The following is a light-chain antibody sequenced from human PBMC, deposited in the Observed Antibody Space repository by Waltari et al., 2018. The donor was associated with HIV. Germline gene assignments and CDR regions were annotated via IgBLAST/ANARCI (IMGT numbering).Light chain of an antibody. J-gene: IGKJ2*01. CDR3: QQYDSGPRGIT. Sequence: EIVMTQSPPTLSVSPGPRVTLSCRASQSISAKVAWYQQRPGQAPRLLIDEAVTRPTGIPARFSGSGSGTEFTLTISSLQSEDFATYFCQQYDSGPRGITFGQGTMLEIK. V-gene: IGKV3-15*01. CDR1: QSISAK. CDR2: EAV.